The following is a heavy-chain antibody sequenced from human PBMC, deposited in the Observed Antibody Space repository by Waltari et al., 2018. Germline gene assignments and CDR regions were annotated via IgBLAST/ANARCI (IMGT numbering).Heavy chain of an antibody. CDR1: GYTFNSYD. V-gene: IGHV1-8*03. J-gene: IGHJ4*02. CDR2: MNPNSGNT. D-gene: IGHD4-4*01. CDR3: AREGRDGYSLFDY. Sequence: QVQLVQSGAEVKKPGASVKVSCKASGYTFNSYDINWVRQANGQRLEWMGWMNPNSGNTGYAQKFQGRVTITRNTSISTAYMELSSLRSEDTAVYYCAREGRDGYSLFDYWGQGTLVTVSS.